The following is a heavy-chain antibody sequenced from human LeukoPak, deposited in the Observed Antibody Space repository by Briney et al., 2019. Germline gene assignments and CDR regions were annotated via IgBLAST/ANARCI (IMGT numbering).Heavy chain of an antibody. CDR3: ARVKGSNWCDP. Sequence: SETLSLTCTVSGVSISIYYWSWIRQPPGKGLEWIGYIYNSESTYYNPSLKSRVTISLDTSKNQFSLRLNSVTAADTAVYYCARVKGSNWCDPWGQGNLVTVSS. D-gene: IGHD6-6*01. CDR2: IYNSEST. CDR1: GVSISIYY. V-gene: IGHV4-59*01. J-gene: IGHJ5*02.